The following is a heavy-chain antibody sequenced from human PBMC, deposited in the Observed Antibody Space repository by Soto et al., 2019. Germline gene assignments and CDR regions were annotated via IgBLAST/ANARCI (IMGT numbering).Heavy chain of an antibody. Sequence: QVQLVESGGGVVQPGRSLRLSCAASGFTFSSYGMHWVRQAPGKGLEWVAVISYDGSNKYYADSVKGRFTISRDNSKNTLYLQMNSLRAEDTAVYYCAKGRYYDISGYYSGDAFDIWGQGTMVTVSS. J-gene: IGHJ3*02. CDR3: AKGRYYDISGYYSGDAFDI. V-gene: IGHV3-30*18. CDR1: GFTFSSYG. D-gene: IGHD3-22*01. CDR2: ISYDGSNK.